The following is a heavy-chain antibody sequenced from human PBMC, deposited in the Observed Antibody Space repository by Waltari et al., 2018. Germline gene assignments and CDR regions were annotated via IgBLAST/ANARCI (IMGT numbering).Heavy chain of an antibody. CDR3: ARWDAPGRYFGD. CDR2: IHHSGNT. D-gene: IGHD1-20*01. V-gene: IGHV4-59*08. Sequence: QVQLQESAPGLVKPSATLSLTCSVSGGSIRRYFWNWIRQAPGKGLQWIGYIHHSGNTKCNPSLKSRLTMAVYTSKSQFSLRLTSVSATDTAVYYCARWDAPGRYFGDWGQGTPVTVSS. J-gene: IGHJ4*02. CDR1: GGSIRRYF.